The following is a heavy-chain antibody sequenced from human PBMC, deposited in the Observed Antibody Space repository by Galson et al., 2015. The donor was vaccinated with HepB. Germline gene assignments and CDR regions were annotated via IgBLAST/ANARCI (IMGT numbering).Heavy chain of an antibody. V-gene: IGHV3-30*04. CDR2: ILHDAHNR. J-gene: IGHJ4*02. CDR1: GFPFSNYA. CDR3: ARRAGASGGFSFDY. Sequence: SLRLSCAASGFPFSNYAMHWVRQTPGKGLEWMTVILHDAHNRYYDDSVEGRFTVSKDNSKNTVYLQMNRLRPEDTAMYYCARRAGASGGFSFDYWGQGSLVTVSS. D-gene: IGHD3-10*01.